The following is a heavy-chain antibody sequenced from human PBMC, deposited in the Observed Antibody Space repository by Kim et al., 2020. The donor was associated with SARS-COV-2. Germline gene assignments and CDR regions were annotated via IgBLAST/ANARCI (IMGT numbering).Heavy chain of an antibody. CDR2: SSYT. Sequence: SSYTNSADSVKGRFTISRDNAKNSLYLQMNSLRAEDTAVYYCASPGVIDYWGQGTLVTVSS. J-gene: IGHJ4*02. V-gene: IGHV3-11*03. D-gene: IGHD3-10*01. CDR3: ASPGVIDY.